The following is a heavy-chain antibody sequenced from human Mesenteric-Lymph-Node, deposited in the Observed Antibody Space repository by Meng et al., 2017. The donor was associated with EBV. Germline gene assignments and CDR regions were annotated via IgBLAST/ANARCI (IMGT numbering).Heavy chain of an antibody. V-gene: IGHV1-69*01. D-gene: IGHD6-13*01. CDR3: VRRYRSSWDYIDY. J-gene: IGHJ4*02. CDR1: GRTFRTNA. CDR2: ISPVFRTA. Sequence: VRPVLLGAGVKEHGPWVKVACKVYGRTFRTNAIRWVRQAHGQGLEWMGGISPVFRTANYAQNFQGRVTITADESTSTAHMELSSLRSEDTAVYYCVRRYRSSWDYIDYWGQGILVTVSS.